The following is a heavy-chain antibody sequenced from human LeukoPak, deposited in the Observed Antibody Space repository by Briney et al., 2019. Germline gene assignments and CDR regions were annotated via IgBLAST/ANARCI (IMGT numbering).Heavy chain of an antibody. Sequence: SVKVSCKTSGMTFTIYDINWVRQATGQGLEWMGGIIPIFGTANYAQKFQGRVTITADESTSTAYMELSSLRSEDTAVYYCASSGYYYDSSGPRAHYMDVWGKGTTVTVSS. CDR3: ASSGYYYDSSGPRAHYMDV. J-gene: IGHJ6*03. CDR1: GMTFTIYD. V-gene: IGHV1-69*13. D-gene: IGHD3-22*01. CDR2: IIPIFGTA.